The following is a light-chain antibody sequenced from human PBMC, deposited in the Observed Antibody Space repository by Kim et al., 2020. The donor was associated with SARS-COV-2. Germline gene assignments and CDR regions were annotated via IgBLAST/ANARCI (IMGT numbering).Light chain of an antibody. CDR3: QQRSNWLPYS. Sequence: LCQGERATLFCRASQNIDTSLFWYKHRPGQSPRVLIYDASFRATGIPPRFSGSGSGTDFTLTITSLEPEDYVVYYCQQRSNWLPYSFGPGTKLEI. J-gene: IGKJ2*03. V-gene: IGKV3-11*01. CDR1: QNIDTS. CDR2: DAS.